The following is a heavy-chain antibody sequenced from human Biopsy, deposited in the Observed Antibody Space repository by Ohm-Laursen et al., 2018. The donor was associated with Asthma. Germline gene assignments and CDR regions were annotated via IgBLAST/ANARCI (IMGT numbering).Heavy chain of an antibody. CDR1: GFTFSTYG. V-gene: IGHV3-30*18. CDR2: ISYDGFNK. Sequence: SLRLSCAASGFTFSTYGMHWVRQAPGKGLEWVAVISYDGFNKDYGDSVKGRFTIARDNSKNTVYLQMNSLRAEDTAVYYCAKERYYDFWSGYPIWGQGTMVTVSS. J-gene: IGHJ3*02. CDR3: AKERYYDFWSGYPI. D-gene: IGHD3-3*01.